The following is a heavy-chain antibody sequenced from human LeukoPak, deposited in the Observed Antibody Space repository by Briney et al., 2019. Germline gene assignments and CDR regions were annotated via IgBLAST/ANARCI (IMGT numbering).Heavy chain of an antibody. CDR2: INSDASAT. CDR3: AKDHDGFDI. J-gene: IGHJ3*02. Sequence: GRSLRLSCAASGFTFSTYSMNWVRQAPGKGLEWISYINSDASATYYADSVKGRFTISRDNAKNTVYLHMNSLRVEDTALYYCAKDHDGFDIWGQGTMVTVSS. V-gene: IGHV3-48*01. CDR1: GFTFSTYS.